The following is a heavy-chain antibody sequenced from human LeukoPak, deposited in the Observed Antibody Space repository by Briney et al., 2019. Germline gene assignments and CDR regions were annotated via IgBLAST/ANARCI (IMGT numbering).Heavy chain of an antibody. CDR1: GGSISSYY. D-gene: IGHD4-23*01. CDR3: ARGSYGGQH. J-gene: IGHJ4*02. CDR2: IYYSGST. Sequence: PSETLSLTCTVYGGSISSYYWSWIRQHPGKGLEWIGYIYYSGSTNYNPPLKSRVAISVDTSKNQFSLKLSSVTAADRAVYYCARGSYGGQHWGQGTLVTLSS. V-gene: IGHV4-59*01.